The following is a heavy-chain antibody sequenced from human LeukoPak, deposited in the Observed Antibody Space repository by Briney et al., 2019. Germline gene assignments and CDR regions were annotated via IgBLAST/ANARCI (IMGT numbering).Heavy chain of an antibody. D-gene: IGHD6-13*01. CDR2: INHSGST. CDR3: ARGHGYSSSWYYY. Sequence: KPSETLSLTCAVYGGSFSGYYWSWIRQPPGKGLEWIGEINHSGSTNYNPSFKSRVTISVDTSKNQFSLKLSSVTAADTAVYYCARGHGYSSSWYYYWGQGTLVTVSS. V-gene: IGHV4-34*01. J-gene: IGHJ4*02. CDR1: GGSFSGYY.